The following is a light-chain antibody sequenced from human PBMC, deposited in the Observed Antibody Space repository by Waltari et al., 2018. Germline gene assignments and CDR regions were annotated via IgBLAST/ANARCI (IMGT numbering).Light chain of an antibody. CDR3: QQYGSLPWT. CDR2: DAS. V-gene: IGKV3-20*01. J-gene: IGKJ1*01. CDR1: ESVTNDY. Sequence: EVVLTQSSGTLSSSPGERATLSCRASESVTNDYLAWYQQKPGQAPRLLIYDASIRAAGIPDRFSGSGSGTDFTLTITRLEPEDFAVYHCQQYGSLPWTFGQGTMVDMK.